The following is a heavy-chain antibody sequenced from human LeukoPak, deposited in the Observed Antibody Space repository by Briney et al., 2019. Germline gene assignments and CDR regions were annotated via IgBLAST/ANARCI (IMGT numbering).Heavy chain of an antibody. Sequence: GGSLRLSCAASGFTFSSYGMHWVRQAPGKGLEWVALIWFDGSNKYYAASVKGRFTISRDNSKKTLYLQMNSLRAEDTALYYCARAPMVRGIIIPNLDYWGQGTLVTVSS. V-gene: IGHV3-33*01. CDR2: IWFDGSNK. CDR3: ARAPMVRGIIIPNLDY. CDR1: GFTFSSYG. D-gene: IGHD3-10*01. J-gene: IGHJ4*02.